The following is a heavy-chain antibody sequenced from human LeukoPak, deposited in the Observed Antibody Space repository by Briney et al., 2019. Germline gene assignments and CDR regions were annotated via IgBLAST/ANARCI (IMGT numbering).Heavy chain of an antibody. CDR2: ISNSSSYI. D-gene: IGHD3-10*01. J-gene: IGHJ5*02. CDR3: ASHYYGSGSYDWFDP. Sequence: GGSLRLSCAASGFTFNNYSMNWVRQAPGKGLEWVSSISNSSSYIYYADSVKGRFTISRDNAKNSLYLQMNSLRAEDTAVYYCASHYYGSGSYDWFDPWGQGTLVTVSS. CDR1: GFTFNNYS. V-gene: IGHV3-21*04.